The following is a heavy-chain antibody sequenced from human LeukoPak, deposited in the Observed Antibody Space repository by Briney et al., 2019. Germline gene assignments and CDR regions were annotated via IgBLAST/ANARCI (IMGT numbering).Heavy chain of an antibody. V-gene: IGHV4-30-2*01. CDR3: ASLIVVVPAAIYY. CDR2: IYHSGST. D-gene: IGHD2-2*01. Sequence: PSETLSLTCTVSGGSISSGGYYWSWIRQPPGKGLEWIGYIYHSGSTYYNPSLKSRVTISVDRSKNQFSLKLSSVTAADTAVYYCASLIVVVPAAIYYWGQGTLVTVSS. J-gene: IGHJ4*02. CDR1: GGSISSGGYY.